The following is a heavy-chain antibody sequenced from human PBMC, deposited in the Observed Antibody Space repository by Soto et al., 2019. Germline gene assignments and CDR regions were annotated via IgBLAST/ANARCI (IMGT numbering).Heavy chain of an antibody. CDR3: ARSYYGDDFDY. V-gene: IGHV4-59*08. CDR1: GGSISSYY. CDR2: IYYSGST. D-gene: IGHD4-17*01. Sequence: SETLSLTCTVSGGSISSYYWSWIRQPPGKGLEWIGYIYYSGSTNYNPSLKSRVTISVDTSKNQFSLKLSSVTAADTAVYYCARSYYGDDFDYWGQGTLVTVSS. J-gene: IGHJ4*02.